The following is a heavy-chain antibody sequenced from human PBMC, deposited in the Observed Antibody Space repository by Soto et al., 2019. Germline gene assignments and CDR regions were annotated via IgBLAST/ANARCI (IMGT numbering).Heavy chain of an antibody. CDR1: GFTFSSYG. J-gene: IGHJ6*02. V-gene: IGHV3-33*01. CDR3: ARASLGTTGGMDV. D-gene: IGHD4-17*01. Sequence: QVQLVESGGGVVQPGRSLRLSCAASGFTFSSYGMHWVRQAPGKGLEWVAVIWYDGSNKYYADSVKGRFTISRDNSKNTLYLQMNSLRAEDTAVYYCARASLGTTGGMDVWGQGTTVTVSS. CDR2: IWYDGSNK.